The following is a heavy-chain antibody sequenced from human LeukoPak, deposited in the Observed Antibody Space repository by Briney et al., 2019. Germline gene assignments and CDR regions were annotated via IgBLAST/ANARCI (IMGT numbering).Heavy chain of an antibody. CDR3: AKDLGRQWRPGNP. D-gene: IGHD6-19*01. CDR2: TSGSGGST. Sequence: GGSLRLSCAASGFTFSGDAMSWVRPAPGKGREGVSATSGSGGSTYYADSVKGLFTISSDNSKNTLYLQMNSLRAEDTAVYYCAKDLGRQWRPGNPWGQGTLVTVSS. V-gene: IGHV3-23*01. CDR1: GFTFSGDA. J-gene: IGHJ5*02.